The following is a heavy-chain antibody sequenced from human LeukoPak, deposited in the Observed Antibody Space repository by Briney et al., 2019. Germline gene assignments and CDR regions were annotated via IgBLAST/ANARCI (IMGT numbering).Heavy chain of an antibody. CDR3: AKAPSQRTSRLFDY. CDR1: GFTFSSYA. Sequence: PGGSLRLSCAASGFTFSSYAMSWVRQAPGKGLEWVSAISGSGGSTYYADSVKGRFTISRDNSKNTLYLQMNGLRAEDTAVCYCAKAPSQRTSRLFDYWGQGTLVTVSS. CDR2: ISGSGGST. J-gene: IGHJ4*02. D-gene: IGHD1-1*01. V-gene: IGHV3-23*01.